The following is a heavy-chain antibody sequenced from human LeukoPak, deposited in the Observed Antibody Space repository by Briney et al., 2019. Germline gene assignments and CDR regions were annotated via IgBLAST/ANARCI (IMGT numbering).Heavy chain of an antibody. CDR1: GFTFDACA. Sequence: GGSLRLSCEASGFTFDACAMHWVRQVPGRGLEWVSLINKDGSATYYADSVKGRFTISRDNSKNSLYLQMNSLRSEDTALYYCATWAFYHSLDVWGQGTTVTASS. D-gene: IGHD1-26*01. V-gene: IGHV3-43*02. J-gene: IGHJ6*02. CDR3: ATWAFYHSLDV. CDR2: INKDGSAT.